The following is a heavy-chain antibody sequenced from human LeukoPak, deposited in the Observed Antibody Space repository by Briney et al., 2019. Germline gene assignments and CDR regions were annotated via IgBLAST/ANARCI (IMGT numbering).Heavy chain of an antibody. CDR3: SGDRGFMLTFWGIMGVQDS. D-gene: IGHD3-16*01. V-gene: IGHV1-18*01. CDR1: GYTFSSYS. Sequence: ASVKVSCTASGYTFSSYSLNWVRQAPGQGLEWMGWISPNTGFTYYAQKLQGRVTMTTETSTSTAYMELRSLRYDDTAVYYCSGDRGFMLTFWGIMGVQDSWGEETRVTVFS. J-gene: IGHJ4*02. CDR2: ISPNTGFT.